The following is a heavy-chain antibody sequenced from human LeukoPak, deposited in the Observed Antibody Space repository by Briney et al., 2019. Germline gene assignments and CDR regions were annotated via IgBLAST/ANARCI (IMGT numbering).Heavy chain of an antibody. D-gene: IGHD5-18*01. CDR1: GYTFTNFD. J-gene: IGHJ4*02. Sequence: ASVKVSCKASGYTFTNFDINWVRQATGQGLEWMGWMNPNTGNAGYAQKLQDRVTITWDASISTAYMDLSSLRSEDTAVYYCARVGYSNSYDYWGQGTLVTVSS. V-gene: IGHV1-8*02. CDR2: MNPNTGNA. CDR3: ARVGYSNSYDY.